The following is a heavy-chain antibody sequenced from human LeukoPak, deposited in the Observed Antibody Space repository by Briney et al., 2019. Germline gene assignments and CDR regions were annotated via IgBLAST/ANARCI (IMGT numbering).Heavy chain of an antibody. J-gene: IGHJ6*03. CDR2: ISSSRSYI. V-gene: IGHV3-21*01. CDR3: ARVSYDFWSGYHYYYYYMDV. Sequence: GGSLRLSCAASGFTFDDYGMNWVRQGPGKGLEWVSSISSSRSYIYYADSVKGRFTVSRDNAKNSLYLQMNSLRAEDTAVYYCARVSYDFWSGYHYYYYYMDVWGKGTTVTVSS. CDR1: GFTFDDYG. D-gene: IGHD3-3*01.